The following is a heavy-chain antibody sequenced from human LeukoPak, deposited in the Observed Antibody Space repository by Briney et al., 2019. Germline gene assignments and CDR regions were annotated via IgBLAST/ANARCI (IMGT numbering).Heavy chain of an antibody. Sequence: GGSLRLSCAASGFTFSIYSMNWVRQAPGKGLEWVSSISSSRSNIFYADSVQGRFTISRDNAKNSLYLQMNSLRAEDTAVYYCATTKQARRYFDYWGQGTLVTVSS. D-gene: IGHD1-1*01. CDR2: ISSSRSNI. CDR3: ATTKQARRYFDY. V-gene: IGHV3-21*01. CDR1: GFTFSIYS. J-gene: IGHJ4*02.